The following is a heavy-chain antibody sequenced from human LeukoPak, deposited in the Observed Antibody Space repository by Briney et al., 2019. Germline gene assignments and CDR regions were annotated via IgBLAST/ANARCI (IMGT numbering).Heavy chain of an antibody. V-gene: IGHV3-23*01. CDR3: AKDLAGDLGAPHDAFDI. D-gene: IGHD3-16*01. CDR1: GFSFSSYA. Sequence: PGGSLKLSCAASGFSFSSYAMSWVRQAPGKGLEWVSAISGSGGSTYYADSVKGRFTISRDNSKNTLYLQMNSLRAEDTAVYYCAKDLAGDLGAPHDAFDIWGKGTMVTVSS. J-gene: IGHJ3*02. CDR2: ISGSGGST.